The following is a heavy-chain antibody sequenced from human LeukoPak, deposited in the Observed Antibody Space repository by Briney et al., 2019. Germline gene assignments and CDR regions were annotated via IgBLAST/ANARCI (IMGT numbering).Heavy chain of an antibody. J-gene: IGHJ4*02. CDR3: ARSPRYCSGGSCYFLHY. CDR2: VNHSGSA. D-gene: IGHD2-15*01. V-gene: IGHV4-34*01. CDR1: GGSLSAYY. Sequence: ASETLSLTCAVYGGSLSAYYWSWIRQPPGKGLEWIGEVNHSGSANYNPSLKSRVTMSVDTSKNQFSLKLSSVTAADTAVYYCARSPRYCSGGSCYFLHYWGQGTLVTVSS.